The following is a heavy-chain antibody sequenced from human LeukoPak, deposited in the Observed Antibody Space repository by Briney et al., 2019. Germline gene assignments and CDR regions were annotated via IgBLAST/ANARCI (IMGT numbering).Heavy chain of an antibody. V-gene: IGHV3-66*01. D-gene: IGHD3-22*01. CDR2: IYSGGST. CDR3: ARVGYYDSSGLVDY. CDR1: GFTFDDYA. J-gene: IGHJ4*02. Sequence: GRSLRLSCAASGFTFDDYAMHWVRQAPGKGLEWVSVIYSGGSTYYADSVKGRFTISRDNSKNTLYLQMNSLRAEDTAVYYCARVGYYDSSGLVDYRGQGTLVTVSS.